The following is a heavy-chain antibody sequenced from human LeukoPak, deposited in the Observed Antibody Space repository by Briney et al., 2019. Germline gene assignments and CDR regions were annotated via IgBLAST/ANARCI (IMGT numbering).Heavy chain of an antibody. J-gene: IGHJ4*02. V-gene: IGHV4-30-4*08. Sequence: LSCAASGFTFSDHYMDWVRQPPGKGLEWIGYIYYSGSTYYNPSLKSRVTISVDTSKSQFSLKLSSVTAADTAVYYCAREIALSTMFRGVNDYWGQGTLVTVSS. CDR1: GFTFSDHY. CDR3: AREIALSTMFRGVNDY. CDR2: IYYSGST. D-gene: IGHD3-10*01.